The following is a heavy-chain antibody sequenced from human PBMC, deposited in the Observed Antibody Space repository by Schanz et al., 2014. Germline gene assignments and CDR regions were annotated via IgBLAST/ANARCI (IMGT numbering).Heavy chain of an antibody. D-gene: IGHD7-27*01. V-gene: IGHV3-23*01. CDR3: ARENLNWEAFDI. J-gene: IGHJ3*02. CDR1: GFTFSSYA. Sequence: EVQLLESGGGLVQPGGSLRLSCAASGFTFSSYAMSWVRQAPGKGLEWVSAITDSGGSTYYADSVKGRFTISRDNAKNTLYLQMNSLRAEDTAVYYCARENLNWEAFDIWGQGTMVTVSS. CDR2: ITDSGGST.